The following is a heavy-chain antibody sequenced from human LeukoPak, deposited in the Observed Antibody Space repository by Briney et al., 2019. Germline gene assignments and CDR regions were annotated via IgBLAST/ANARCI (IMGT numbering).Heavy chain of an antibody. Sequence: PSETLSLTCAVYGGSFSGYYWSWIRQPPGKGLEWIGEINYSGSTNYNPSLKSRVTISVDTSKNQFSLKLSSVTAADTAVYYCARGYVYDSSGYSPPGDYWGQGTLVTASS. D-gene: IGHD3-22*01. CDR3: ARGYVYDSSGYSPPGDY. CDR1: GGSFSGYY. CDR2: INYSGST. J-gene: IGHJ4*02. V-gene: IGHV4-34*01.